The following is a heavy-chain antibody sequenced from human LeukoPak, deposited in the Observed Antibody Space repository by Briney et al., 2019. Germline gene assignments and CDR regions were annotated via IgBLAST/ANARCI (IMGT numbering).Heavy chain of an antibody. Sequence: PGGSLRLSCAASGFTFSTYAMHWVRQAPGKGLEWVALMSYDGRNKYYADSVKGRFTISRDNSKDTLYLQMNSLRADDTALYYCARTPYDTSGYPDYWGQGILVTVSS. V-gene: IGHV3-30*01. CDR3: ARTPYDTSGYPDY. CDR2: MSYDGRNK. CDR1: GFTFSTYA. J-gene: IGHJ4*02. D-gene: IGHD3-22*01.